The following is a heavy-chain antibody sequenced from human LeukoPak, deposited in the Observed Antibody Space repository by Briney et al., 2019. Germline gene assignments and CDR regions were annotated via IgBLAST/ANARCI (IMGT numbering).Heavy chain of an antibody. CDR3: ARTSQAAGNGPNWFGP. D-gene: IGHD6-13*01. CDR2: ISTYNGNT. J-gene: IGHJ5*02. V-gene: IGHV1-18*01. CDR1: GYTFTGYG. Sequence: ASVKVSYKASGYTFTGYGISWVRQAPGQGLEWLGWISTYNGNTHYAQKLQGRVTMTTDTSTTTAYMELRSLRSDDTAVYYCARTSQAAGNGPNWFGPWGQGTLVSVSS.